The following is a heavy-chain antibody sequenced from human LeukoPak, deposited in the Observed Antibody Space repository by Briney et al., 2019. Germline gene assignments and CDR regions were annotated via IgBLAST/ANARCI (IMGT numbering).Heavy chain of an antibody. V-gene: IGHV4-59*01. D-gene: IGHD3-22*01. CDR2: IFHNGNT. Sequence: PSETLSLTCTVSGGSMNSYYWSWIRQHPGKGLEWIGHIFHNGNTNDNPSLKSRVTISVDPSKNRFSLRLRSVTAADTAVYYCARTYYDSWGYYEVTYWGQGTLVTVSS. CDR3: ARTYYDSWGYYEVTY. J-gene: IGHJ4*02. CDR1: GGSMNSYY.